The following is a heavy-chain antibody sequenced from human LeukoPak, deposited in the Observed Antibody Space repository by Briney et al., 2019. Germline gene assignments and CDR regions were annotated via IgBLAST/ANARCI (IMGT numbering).Heavy chain of an antibody. CDR2: IYQSGST. D-gene: IGHD3-3*01. J-gene: IGHJ5*02. CDR1: GYSIRIGYY. V-gene: IGHV4-38-2*02. Sequence: SETLSLTCSVSGYSIRIGYYWGWIRQPPGKGLEWIGSIYQSGSTSYNPSLNSRVTVSMDTSNNRFSLKLSSVTAADTAEYFCAREAAYYDFWSGDHGDSWFDPWGQGTLVTVSS. CDR3: AREAAYYDFWSGDHGDSWFDP.